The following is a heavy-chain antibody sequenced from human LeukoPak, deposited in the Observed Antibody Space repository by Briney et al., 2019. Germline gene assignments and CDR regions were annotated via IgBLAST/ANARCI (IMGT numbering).Heavy chain of an antibody. CDR3: ARETGISSARFYNWFDP. V-gene: IGHV4-38-2*02. D-gene: IGHD1-1*01. CDR1: GFSISTPNY. J-gene: IGHJ5*02. Sequence: SETLFLTCTVSGFSISTPNYWGCIRQPPGKGLEWIGSISHSGSTYYNPSLKSRLTMSIDTSKNHFSLKLSSVTAADTAVYYCARETGISSARFYNWFDPWGQGTLVTVSS. CDR2: ISHSGST.